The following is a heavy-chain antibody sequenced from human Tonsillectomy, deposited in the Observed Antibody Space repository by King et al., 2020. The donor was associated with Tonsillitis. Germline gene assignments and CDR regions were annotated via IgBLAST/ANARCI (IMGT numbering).Heavy chain of an antibody. CDR2: IGSNGGST. CDR1: GFTFNTYA. D-gene: IGHD5-12*01. V-gene: IGHV3-64*02. J-gene: IGHJ4*02. Sequence: QLVQSGEGLVQPGGSLRLSCAASGFTFNTYAMHWVRQAPGKGLEYVSAIGSNGGSTYYADSVKGRFTISRDNSKNTLFLQMGSLRAEDMAIYYCARGGDGYDGGYFEYWGQGTPVTVSS. CDR3: ARGGDGYDGGYFEY.